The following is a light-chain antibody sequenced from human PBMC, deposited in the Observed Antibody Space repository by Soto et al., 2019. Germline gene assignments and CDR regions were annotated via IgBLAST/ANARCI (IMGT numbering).Light chain of an antibody. CDR3: RSYTSSSLV. CDR1: SSDVGGYNY. J-gene: IGLJ2*01. Sequence: QSALTQPASVSGSPGQSITISCTGTSSDVGGYNYVSWYQQHPGKAPKLMIYDVSNRPSGVSNRVSGSKSGNTSSLTISGLQAADEADYYCRSYTSSSLVLGGGTKVTVL. CDR2: DVS. V-gene: IGLV2-14*01.